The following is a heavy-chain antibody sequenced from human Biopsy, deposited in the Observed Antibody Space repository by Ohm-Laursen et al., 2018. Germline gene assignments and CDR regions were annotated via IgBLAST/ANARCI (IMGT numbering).Heavy chain of an antibody. Sequence: GTLSLTWTVSRDSISNYYWTWIRQSPGKGLEWIGYIYYTGSTNYNPSVKSRVTISVDTSKNQFYLKLNSVTAADTAVYFCARDSRGGHLNTTLITGKNLDSWGQGILVTVSS. CDR1: RDSISNYY. D-gene: IGHD3-16*01. CDR3: ARDSRGGHLNTTLITGKNLDS. CDR2: IYYTGST. V-gene: IGHV4-59*01. J-gene: IGHJ4*02.